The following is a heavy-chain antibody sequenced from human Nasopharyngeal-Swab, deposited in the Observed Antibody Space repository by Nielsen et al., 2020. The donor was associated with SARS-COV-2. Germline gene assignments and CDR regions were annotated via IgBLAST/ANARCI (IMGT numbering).Heavy chain of an antibody. V-gene: IGHV3-21*01. CDR3: ARGDTDLVTIRDY. D-gene: IGHD5-18*01. CDR1: GFTFSSYS. CDR2: ISSGRTSI. Sequence: GESLKISCAASGFTFSSYSMNWVRQAPGKGLEWVSCISSGRTSIYYADSVKGRFTISRDNAKNPLYLQMNSLRAEDTAVYYCARGDTDLVTIRDYWGQGTLVTVSS. J-gene: IGHJ4*02.